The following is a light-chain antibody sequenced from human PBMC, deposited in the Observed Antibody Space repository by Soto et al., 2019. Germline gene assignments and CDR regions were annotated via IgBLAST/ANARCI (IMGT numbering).Light chain of an antibody. Sequence: QSVLTQPPSVSEAPRQRVTISCSGSSSNIANNAVNWYQQLPGKAPKLLIYYDDLLPSGVSDRFSGSKSGTSASLAISGLQSEDEADYYCAAWDDSLNSVVFGGGTKLTVL. CDR2: YDD. J-gene: IGLJ2*01. V-gene: IGLV1-36*01. CDR1: SSNIANNA. CDR3: AAWDDSLNSVV.